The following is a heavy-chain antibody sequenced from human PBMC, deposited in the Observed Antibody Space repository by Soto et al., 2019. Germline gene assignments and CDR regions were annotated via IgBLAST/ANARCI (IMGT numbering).Heavy chain of an antibody. CDR2: IYYSGST. CDR1: GGSISRSSYY. V-gene: IGHV4-39*01. CDR3: ARRASGTQIYYFDY. Sequence: SETLSLTCTVSGGSISRSSYYWGWIRQPPGKGLEWIGSIYYSGSTYYNPSLKSRVTISVDTSKNQFSLKLSSVTAADTAVYYCARRASGTQIYYFDYWGQGTLVTVSS. D-gene: IGHD1-26*01. J-gene: IGHJ4*02.